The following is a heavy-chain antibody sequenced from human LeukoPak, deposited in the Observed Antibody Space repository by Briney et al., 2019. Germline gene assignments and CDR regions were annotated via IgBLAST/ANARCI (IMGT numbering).Heavy chain of an antibody. CDR3: ARDGSGDYSFDY. Sequence: ASVKVSCKASGGTFSSYAISWVRQAPGQGLEWMGIINPSGGSTSYAQKFQGRVTMTRDTSTSTVYMELSSLRSEDTAVYYCARDGSGDYSFDYWGQGTLVTVSS. D-gene: IGHD4-17*01. J-gene: IGHJ4*02. CDR1: GGTFSSYA. V-gene: IGHV1-46*01. CDR2: INPSGGST.